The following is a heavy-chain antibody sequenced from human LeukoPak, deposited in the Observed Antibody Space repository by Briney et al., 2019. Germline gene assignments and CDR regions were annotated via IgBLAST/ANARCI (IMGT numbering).Heavy chain of an antibody. CDR3: ARREMAYWYFDL. CDR1: GFTFDDYA. Sequence: GGSLRLSCAASGFTFDDYAMHWVRQAPGKGLVWVSRIKSDGSSTSYADSVKGRFTISRDNSKNTLYLQMNSLRAEDTAVYYCARREMAYWYFDLWGRGTLVTVSS. CDR2: IKSDGSST. V-gene: IGHV3-74*01. D-gene: IGHD5-24*01. J-gene: IGHJ2*01.